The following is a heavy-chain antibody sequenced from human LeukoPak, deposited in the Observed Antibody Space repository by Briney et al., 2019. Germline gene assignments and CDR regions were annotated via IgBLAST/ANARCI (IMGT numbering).Heavy chain of an antibody. CDR3: AKAAEASYDILTGSQFDY. J-gene: IGHJ4*02. Sequence: GRSLRLSCAASGFTFGDYAMHWVRQAPGKGLEWVSGISWNSGSIGYADSVKGRFTISRDNAKNSLYLQMNSLRAEDTALYYCAKAAEASYDILTGSQFDYWGQGTLVTVSS. CDR2: ISWNSGSI. V-gene: IGHV3-9*01. CDR1: GFTFGDYA. D-gene: IGHD3-9*01.